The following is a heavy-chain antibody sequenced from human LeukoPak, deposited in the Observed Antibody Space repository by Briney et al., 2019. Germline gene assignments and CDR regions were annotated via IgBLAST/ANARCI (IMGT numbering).Heavy chain of an antibody. CDR3: ARGAAAFDY. D-gene: IGHD6-25*01. V-gene: IGHV4-59*01. CDR1: GDSISSYY. J-gene: IGHJ4*02. Sequence: SETLSLTCTVSGDSISSYYWNWIRQPPGKGLEWIGYIYYSGSTSYNPSLKSRVTISVDTSKNQFSLKLSSVTAADTAVYYCARGAAAFDYRGQGTLVTVSS. CDR2: IYYSGST.